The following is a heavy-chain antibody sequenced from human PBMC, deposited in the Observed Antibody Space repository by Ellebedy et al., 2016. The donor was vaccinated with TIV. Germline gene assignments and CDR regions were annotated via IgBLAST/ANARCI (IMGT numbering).Heavy chain of an antibody. D-gene: IGHD5-24*01. Sequence: ASVKVSXXTSNYTFVYFGISWVRQAPGQGLEWMGWITPYNGNTNYAQKFQGRVTVTADTSTNTVHMVLRSLTSDDTAVYYCARVGDGYNGGFDFWGQGTPVTVSS. CDR2: ITPYNGNT. CDR3: ARVGDGYNGGFDF. J-gene: IGHJ4*02. V-gene: IGHV1-18*01. CDR1: NYTFVYFG.